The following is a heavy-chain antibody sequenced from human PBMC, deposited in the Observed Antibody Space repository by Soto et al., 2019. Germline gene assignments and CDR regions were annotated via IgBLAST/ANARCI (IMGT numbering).Heavy chain of an antibody. V-gene: IGHV4-59*01. CDR3: ARVRVADYDILTGFYYYYGMDV. J-gene: IGHJ6*02. Sequence: SETLSLTCTVSGGSISRYYWSWIRQPPGKGLEWIGYIYYSGSTNYNPSLKSRITISVDTSKNQFSLKLSSVTAADTAVYYCARVRVADYDILTGFYYYYGMDVWGQGTTVTVSS. CDR1: GGSISRYY. CDR2: IYYSGST. D-gene: IGHD3-9*01.